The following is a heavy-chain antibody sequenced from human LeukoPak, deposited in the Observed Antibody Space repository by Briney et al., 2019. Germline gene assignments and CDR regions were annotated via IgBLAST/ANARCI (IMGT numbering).Heavy chain of an antibody. J-gene: IGHJ4*02. CDR3: ARASDRSATFDY. V-gene: IGHV4-59*01. CDR1: GGSISSYY. Sequence: PSETLSLTCTVSGGSISSYYWSWIRQPPGKGLEWGGYIDYSRNTNYDPSLKSRITISVDTSKNQFSLKLSSVSAADTAVYYCARASDRSATFDYWGQGTLVTVSS. D-gene: IGHD3-22*01. CDR2: IDYSRNT.